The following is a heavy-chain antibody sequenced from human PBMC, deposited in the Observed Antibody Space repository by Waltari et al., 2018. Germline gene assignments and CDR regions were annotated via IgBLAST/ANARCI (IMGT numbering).Heavy chain of an antibody. J-gene: IGHJ6*02. V-gene: IGHV1-24*01. CDR3: ATDRTAYYGMDV. CDR1: GYTLTELS. Sequence: QVQLVQSGVEVKKPGASVKVSCKVSGYTLTELSMHWVRRAPGKGLEWMGGFEPEDGETIYAQKSQGRVTMTEDTSTDTAYMELSSLRSEDTAVYYCATDRTAYYGMDVWGQGTTVTVAS. CDR2: FEPEDGET.